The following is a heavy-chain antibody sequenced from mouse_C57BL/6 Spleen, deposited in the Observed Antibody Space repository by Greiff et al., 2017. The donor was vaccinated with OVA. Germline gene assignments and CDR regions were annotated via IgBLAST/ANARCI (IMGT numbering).Heavy chain of an antibody. CDR3: ARDGRLDY. D-gene: IGHD2-3*01. Sequence: VQRVESGPELVKPGASVKISCKASGYAFSSSWMNWVKQRPGKGLEWIGRIYPGDGDTNYNGKFKGKATLTADKSSSTAYMQLSSPTSEDSAVYFCARDGRLDYWGQGTTLTVSS. CDR2: IYPGDGDT. V-gene: IGHV1-82*01. J-gene: IGHJ2*01. CDR1: GYAFSSSW.